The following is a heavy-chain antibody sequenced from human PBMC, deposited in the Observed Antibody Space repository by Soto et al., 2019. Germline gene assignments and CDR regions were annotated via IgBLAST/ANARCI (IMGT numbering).Heavy chain of an antibody. CDR1: GFTFGSFW. J-gene: IGHJ4*02. CDR2: INPDGSEK. V-gene: IGHV3-7*01. Sequence: GGSLRLSCAASGFTFGSFWMDWVRQGPGKGLEWVANINPDGSEKRYVDSVKGRFTISRDNAKNSLYLQMTSLTAEDSALYYCSRSLDSWGQGARVTVSS. CDR3: SRSLDS.